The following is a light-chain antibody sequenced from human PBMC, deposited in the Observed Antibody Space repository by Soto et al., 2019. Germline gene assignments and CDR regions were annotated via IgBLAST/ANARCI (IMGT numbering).Light chain of an antibody. V-gene: IGLV2-14*01. CDR3: SSFTSRFNLV. Sequence: QSVKSQPASVSGSPGHSISISCTGTRSDVGAYNYVSWYQQHPGKAPKLMISEVTNRPSGVSDRFSGSKSGNTASLTISGLQAEDEADYYCSSFTSRFNLVFGTGTKVTVL. J-gene: IGLJ1*01. CDR1: RSDVGAYNY. CDR2: EVT.